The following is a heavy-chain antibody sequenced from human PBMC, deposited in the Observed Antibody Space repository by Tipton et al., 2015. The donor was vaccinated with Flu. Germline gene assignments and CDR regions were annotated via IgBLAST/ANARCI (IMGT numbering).Heavy chain of an antibody. CDR3: ARVVTYHYDSSGYYLGWFDP. Sequence: GLVKPSQTLSLTCTVSGDSISSGTYYWSWIRQPAGKGLEWIGRIYSSGSTNYNHSLTSRVTISVDMSKNQFSLKLTSVTVADTAVYYCARVVTYHYDSSGYYLGWFDPWGQGTLVTVSS. V-gene: IGHV4-61*02. D-gene: IGHD3-22*01. J-gene: IGHJ5*02. CDR1: GDSISSGTYY. CDR2: IYSSGST.